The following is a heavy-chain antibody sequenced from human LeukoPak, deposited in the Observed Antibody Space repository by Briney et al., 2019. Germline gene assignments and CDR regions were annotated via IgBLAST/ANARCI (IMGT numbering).Heavy chain of an antibody. J-gene: IGHJ4*02. CDR2: ISGSGGST. D-gene: IGHD3-9*01. CDR3: AKASTRDTGYYFDS. Sequence: GGSLRLSCAASGFTFSSYAVSWVRQAPGKGLEWVSAISGSGGSTYYADAVQGRFTISRDNSKNTLYLQMNSLRAEDTARYYCAKASTRDTGYYFDSWGQGTLVSVSS. V-gene: IGHV3-23*01. CDR1: GFTFSSYA.